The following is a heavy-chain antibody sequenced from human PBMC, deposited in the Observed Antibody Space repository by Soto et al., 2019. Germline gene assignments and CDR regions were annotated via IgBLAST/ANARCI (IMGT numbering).Heavy chain of an antibody. CDR1: GGSVSSGSYY. CDR3: ARVVKSWGSSYFDY. V-gene: IGHV4-61*01. Sequence: QVQVQESGPGLVKPSETLSLTCTVSGGSVSSGSYYWSWIRQPPGKGLEWIGYIYYSGSTNYNPSLKSRVTISVDTSKNQFSLKLTSLTAADTAVYYCARVVKSWGSSYFDYWGQGTLVTVSS. CDR2: IYYSGST. J-gene: IGHJ4*02. D-gene: IGHD3-16*01.